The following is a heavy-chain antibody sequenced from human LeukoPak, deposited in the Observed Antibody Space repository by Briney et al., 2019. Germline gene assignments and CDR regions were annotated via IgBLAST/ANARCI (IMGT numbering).Heavy chain of an antibody. CDR1: GFTFSSYA. J-gene: IGHJ3*02. CDR2: ISGSGGST. V-gene: IGHV3-23*01. D-gene: IGHD3-16*02. Sequence: GGSLRLSCAASGFTFSSYAMSWVRQAPGKGLEWVSAISGSGGSTYYADSVKGRFTISRDNSKNTLYLQMNSLRAEDTAVYYCASYYDYVWGSYRYRGDALDIWGQGTMVTVSS. CDR3: ASYYDYVWGSYRYRGDALDI.